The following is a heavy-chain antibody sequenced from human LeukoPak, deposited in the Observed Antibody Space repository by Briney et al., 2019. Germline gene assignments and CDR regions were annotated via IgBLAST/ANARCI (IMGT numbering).Heavy chain of an antibody. J-gene: IGHJ6*03. Sequence: SETLSLTCTVSGGSISSSSYYWGWIRQPPGKGLEWIGSIYYSGSTYYNPSLKSRVTISVDTSKNQFSLKLSSVTAADTAVYYCARPAVHDYYMDVWGKGTTVTVSS. D-gene: IGHD6-19*01. CDR3: ARPAVHDYYMDV. CDR2: IYYSGST. CDR1: GGSISSSSYY. V-gene: IGHV4-39*01.